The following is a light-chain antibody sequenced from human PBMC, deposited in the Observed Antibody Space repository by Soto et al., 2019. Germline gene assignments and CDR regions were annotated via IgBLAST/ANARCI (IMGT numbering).Light chain of an antibody. CDR1: RAINNY. CDR3: QQSYSTPPN. Sequence: IPMTQSPSSLSASVGVRVTLTCRTSRAINNYVNWYQHNPGRVPKLLISSASILQAGVPSRYSAGGSGTHFALTINKLQPEDVATYDGQQSYSTPPNFGQGTKLEI. CDR2: SAS. J-gene: IGKJ2*01. V-gene: IGKV1-39*01.